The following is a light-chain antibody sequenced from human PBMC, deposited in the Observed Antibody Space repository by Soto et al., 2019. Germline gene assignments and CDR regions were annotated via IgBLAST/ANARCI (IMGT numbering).Light chain of an antibody. CDR1: QSVSVY. CDR2: GAS. CDR3: QQYKDWPPLT. V-gene: IGKV3-15*01. J-gene: IGKJ4*01. Sequence: EIILTQSPGTLSVSPGETVTLVCRASQSVSVYLAWYHQKSGQPPRLLIHGASDRATGVPARFSGSGSGTEFALTISSLQSEDFGTYYCQQYKDWPPLTFGGGTRVDIK.